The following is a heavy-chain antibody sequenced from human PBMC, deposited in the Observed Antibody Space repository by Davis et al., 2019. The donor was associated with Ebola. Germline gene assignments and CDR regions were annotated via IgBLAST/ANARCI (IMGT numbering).Heavy chain of an antibody. Sequence: GGSLRLSCAASGFTFSSYWMSWVRQAPGKGLEWVANIKQDGSEKYYVDSVKGRFTISRDNAKNSLYLQMNSLRAEDTAVYYCARVSYCSGGSCYSNEFDYWGQGTLVTVSS. D-gene: IGHD2-15*01. V-gene: IGHV3-7*01. CDR3: ARVSYCSGGSCYSNEFDY. CDR2: IKQDGSEK. CDR1: GFTFSSYW. J-gene: IGHJ4*02.